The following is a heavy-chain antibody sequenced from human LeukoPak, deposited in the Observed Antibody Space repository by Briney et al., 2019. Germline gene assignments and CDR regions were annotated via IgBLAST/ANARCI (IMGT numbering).Heavy chain of an antibody. J-gene: IGHJ4*02. CDR3: ARGPRHDSSGYYLNY. V-gene: IGHV4-59*01. CDR2: IYYSGSA. D-gene: IGHD3-22*01. CDR1: GGSISSYY. Sequence: SETLSLTCTVSGGSISSYYWSWIRQPPGKGLEWIGYIYYSGSANYNPSLKSRVTMSVDTSKNQFSLRLSSVTAADTAVYYCARGPRHDSSGYYLNYWGQGTLVTASS.